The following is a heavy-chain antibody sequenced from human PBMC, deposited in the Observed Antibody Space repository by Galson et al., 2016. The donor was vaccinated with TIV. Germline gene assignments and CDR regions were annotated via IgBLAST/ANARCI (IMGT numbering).Heavy chain of an antibody. V-gene: IGHV1-69*13. Sequence: SVKVSCKASGGAFNKYAISWVRQAPGQGLEWMGGIIPIFRTSRYAQKFQGRATITADEYMSTVDMELSSLRSEDTAVYDCVRGMRATTYYQYGMDVWGQGTTVTVSS. D-gene: IGHD1-26*01. CDR2: IIPIFRTS. J-gene: IGHJ6*02. CDR1: GGAFNKYA. CDR3: VRGMRATTYYQYGMDV.